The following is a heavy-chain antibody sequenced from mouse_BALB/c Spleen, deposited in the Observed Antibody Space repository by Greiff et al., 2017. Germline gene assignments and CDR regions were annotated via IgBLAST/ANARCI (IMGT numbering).Heavy chain of an antibody. V-gene: IGHV5-6-4*01. CDR2: ISSGGSYT. CDR1: GFTFSSYT. D-gene: IGHD3-1*01. J-gene: IGHJ2*01. Sequence: DVHLVESGGGLVKPGGSLKLSCAASGFTFSSYTMSWVRQTPEKRLEWVATISSGGSYTYYPDSVKGRFTISRDNAKNTLYLQMSSLKSEDTAMYYCTRDRAISGYFDYWGQGTTLTVSS. CDR3: TRDRAISGYFDY.